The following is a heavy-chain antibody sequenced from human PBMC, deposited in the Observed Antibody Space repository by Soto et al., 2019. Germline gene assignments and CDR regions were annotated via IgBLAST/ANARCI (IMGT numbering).Heavy chain of an antibody. V-gene: IGHV1-18*01. D-gene: IGHD2-8*01. J-gene: IGHJ6*02. CDR1: GYSFTTYG. CDR2: ISGYNGDT. Sequence: QGLLVQSGAEVKQPGASVKVSRKASGYSFTTYGISWVRQAPGQGLEWMGWISGYNGDTNNAQKFQDRVTMTIDRSTTTGYLELRRLTYDDTAVYYCAKNGHPPYYHYGMDVWGQGATVTVS. CDR3: AKNGHPPYYHYGMDV.